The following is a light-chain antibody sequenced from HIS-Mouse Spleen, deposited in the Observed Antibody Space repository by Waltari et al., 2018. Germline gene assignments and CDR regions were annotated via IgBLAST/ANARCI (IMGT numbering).Light chain of an antibody. J-gene: IGLJ1*01. V-gene: IGLV2-18*02. CDR1: SSDVGSYNR. Sequence: QSALTQPPSVSGSPGQSVTISCTGTSSDVGSYNRVSWYQQPPGTAPKRMIYEVSHRPSGVPDRFSGSKSGNTASLTISGLQAEDEADYYCSSYTSSSTVFGTGTKVTVL. CDR3: SSYTSSSTV. CDR2: EVS.